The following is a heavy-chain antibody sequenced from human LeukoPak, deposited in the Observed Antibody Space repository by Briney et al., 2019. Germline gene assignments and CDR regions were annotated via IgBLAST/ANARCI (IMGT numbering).Heavy chain of an antibody. CDR3: TRADPYGTSWYGKDDN. V-gene: IGHV3-23*01. Sequence: PGGSLRLSCAASGFTLSSYPMNWVRQAPGKGLEWVSTFVRGSTYYADTVQGRFTTSRDNSKNTLYLQMNSLRAEDTAVYFCTRADPYGTSWYGKDDNWGQGTLVAVSS. CDR2: FVRGST. D-gene: IGHD6-13*01. J-gene: IGHJ4*02. CDR1: GFTLSSYP.